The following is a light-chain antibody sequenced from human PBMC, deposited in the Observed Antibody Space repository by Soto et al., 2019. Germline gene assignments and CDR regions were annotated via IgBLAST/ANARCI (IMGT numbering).Light chain of an antibody. Sequence: EIVMTQSPVTLSVSPGERATLSCRASQSVSARYLAWYHQKPGQAPRLLIFGASDRATGIPDRFSGSGSGTDFTLTIDRLEPEDFAMYYCQQYSDSPPTFGQGTKVDIK. CDR2: GAS. CDR3: QQYSDSPPT. CDR1: QSVSARY. V-gene: IGKV3-20*01. J-gene: IGKJ1*01.